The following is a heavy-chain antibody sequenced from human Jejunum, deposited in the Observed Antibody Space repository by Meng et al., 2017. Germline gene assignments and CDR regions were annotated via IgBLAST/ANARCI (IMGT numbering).Heavy chain of an antibody. D-gene: IGHD3-9*01. J-gene: IGHJ4*02. Sequence: QVQSEEWGAGLLWPSASLSLACAVYGASLSGYKWNWIRQPPGQGLEWIGEINHSGSTTYNPSLKSRVTMSVDTSKNQFSLKVDSVSAADTAVYYCARRLPYFDTGFYDFWGQGTLVTVSS. CDR3: ARRLPYFDTGFYDF. CDR1: GASLSGYK. V-gene: IGHV4-34*01. CDR2: INHSGST.